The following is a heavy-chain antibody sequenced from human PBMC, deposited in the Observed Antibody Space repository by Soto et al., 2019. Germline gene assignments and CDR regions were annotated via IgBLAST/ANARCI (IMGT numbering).Heavy chain of an antibody. V-gene: IGHV4-59*01. CDR3: ATHSYGPRFDP. J-gene: IGHJ5*02. D-gene: IGHD5-18*01. CDR1: GGSISSYY. Sequence: SETLSLTCTVSGGSISSYYWSWIRQPPGKGLVWIGYIYYSGSTNYNPSLKSRVTISVDTSKNQFSLKLSSVTAADTAVYYCATHSYGPRFDPWGQGTLVTVSS. CDR2: IYYSGST.